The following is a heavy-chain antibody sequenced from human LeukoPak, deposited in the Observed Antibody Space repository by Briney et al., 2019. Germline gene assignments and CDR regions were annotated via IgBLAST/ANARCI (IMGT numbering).Heavy chain of an antibody. CDR3: AREVSGDDPPGSVYFDY. CDR2: INTNTGNP. Sequence: GASVKVSCKASGYTFTSYAMNWVRQAPGQGLEWMGWINTNTGNPTYAQGFTGRFVFSLDTSVSTAYLQISSLKAEDTAVYYCAREVSGDDPPGSVYFDYWGQGTLVTVSS. V-gene: IGHV7-4-1*02. CDR1: GYTFTSYA. D-gene: IGHD1-14*01. J-gene: IGHJ4*02.